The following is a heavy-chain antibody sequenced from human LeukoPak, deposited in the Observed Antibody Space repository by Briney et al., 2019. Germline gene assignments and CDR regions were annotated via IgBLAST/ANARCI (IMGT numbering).Heavy chain of an antibody. Sequence: GESLKISCKASGYSFTSYWMGWVRQMSGKGLEWMGIIYPGDSDSRYSPSFQGQVTISADKSISTAYLQWSSLKASDTAMYYCARYGSGSTNWFDPWGQGTLVTVSS. V-gene: IGHV5-51*01. J-gene: IGHJ5*02. D-gene: IGHD3-10*01. CDR1: GYSFTSYW. CDR2: IYPGDSDS. CDR3: ARYGSGSTNWFDP.